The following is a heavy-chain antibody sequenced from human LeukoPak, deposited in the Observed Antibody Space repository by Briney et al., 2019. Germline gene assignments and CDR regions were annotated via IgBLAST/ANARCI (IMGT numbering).Heavy chain of an antibody. CDR2: TYYRSKWCS. CDR1: GDSVSSKSAA. Sequence: SQTLSLTCAISGDSVSSKSAAWNWIRQSPSRGLEWLGRTYYRSKWCSDYAVSVKSRIIINPDTSKNQFSLKLSSVTAADTAVYYCARGHYGSNWFDPWGQGTLVTVSS. V-gene: IGHV6-1*01. CDR3: ARGHYGSNWFDP. D-gene: IGHD3-10*01. J-gene: IGHJ5*02.